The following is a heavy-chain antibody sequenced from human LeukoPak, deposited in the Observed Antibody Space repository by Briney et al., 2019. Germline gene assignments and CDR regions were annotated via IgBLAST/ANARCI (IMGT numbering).Heavy chain of an antibody. D-gene: IGHD3-16*01. CDR2: IKPDGSEG. CDR3: ARDRAYKSFDY. CDR1: GFTFSSSW. Sequence: GGSLRLSCAASGFTFSSSWMTWVRQAPGEGLEWVATIKPDGSEGSYVDSVKGRFTISRDNAKNSLFLQMISLRAEDTAVYYCARDRAYKSFDYWGQGALVTVSS. V-gene: IGHV3-7*04. J-gene: IGHJ4*02.